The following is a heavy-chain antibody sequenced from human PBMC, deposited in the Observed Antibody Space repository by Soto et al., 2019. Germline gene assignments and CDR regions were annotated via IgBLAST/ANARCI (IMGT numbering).Heavy chain of an antibody. Sequence: XATLSLTFTVCGGSISSYYWSWIRQPPGKGLEWIGYIYYSGSTNYNPSLKSRVTISVDTSKNQFSLKLSSVTAADTAVYYCARGPTVRFDYWGQGTLVTVSS. CDR1: GGSISSYY. D-gene: IGHD3-10*01. CDR3: ARGPTVRFDY. J-gene: IGHJ4*02. V-gene: IGHV4-59*01. CDR2: IYYSGST.